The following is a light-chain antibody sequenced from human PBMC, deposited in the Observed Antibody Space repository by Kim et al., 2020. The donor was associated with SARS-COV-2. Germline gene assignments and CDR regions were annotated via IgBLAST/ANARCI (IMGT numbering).Light chain of an antibody. Sequence: LGQTVRITCQGDSLRSYYASWYQQKPGQAPVLVIYGKNNRPSGIPDRFSCSSSGNTASLTITGAQAEDEADYYCNSRDSSGNHRWVFGGGTQLTVL. V-gene: IGLV3-19*01. J-gene: IGLJ3*02. CDR3: NSRDSSGNHRWV. CDR1: SLRSYY. CDR2: GKN.